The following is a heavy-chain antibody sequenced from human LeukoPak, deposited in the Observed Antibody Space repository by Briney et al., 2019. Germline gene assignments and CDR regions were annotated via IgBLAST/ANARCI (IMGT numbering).Heavy chain of an antibody. CDR3: AKEAGRGSGGYLRFDP. J-gene: IGHJ5*02. D-gene: IGHD3-10*01. V-gene: IGHV4-61*02. Sequence: ASETLSLTCSVSDGSLSRGRYYWSWIRQPAGKGLEWIGRIYNSGSATYNPSLKSRVTISVDTSKNQFSLRLSSVTAADTAVYYCAKEAGRGSGGYLRFDPRGHGTLVTVSS. CDR1: DGSLSRGRYY. CDR2: IYNSGSA.